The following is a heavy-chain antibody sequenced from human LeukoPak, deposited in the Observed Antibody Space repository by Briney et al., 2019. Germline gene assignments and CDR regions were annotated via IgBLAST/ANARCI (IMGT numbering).Heavy chain of an antibody. V-gene: IGHV4-61*01. CDR3: ARNYDY. CDR1: GGSVSSGSYY. CDR2: IYYSGST. J-gene: IGHJ4*02. Sequence: PSETLSLTCTVSGGSVSSGSYYWSWIRQPPGKGLQWIGYIYYSGSTNYNPSLKSRVTISVDTSKDQFSLKLNSVTAADTAVYFCARNYDYWGQGILVTVSS.